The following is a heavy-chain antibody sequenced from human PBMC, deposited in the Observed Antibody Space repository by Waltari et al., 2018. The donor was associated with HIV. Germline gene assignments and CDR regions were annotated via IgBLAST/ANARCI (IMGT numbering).Heavy chain of an antibody. CDR1: GLYNKHSSSL. J-gene: IGHJ6*02. D-gene: IGHD5-18*01. CDR2: VDRDGTT. CDR3: THRRVYFGDGADGYDI. V-gene: IGHV4-4*02. Sequence: LHQPGAAEVKPSGTLTLTCGLTGLYNKHSSSLWTGVRQSPGRGLEWVGEVDRDGTTAYLATLRSLISITADKCRNNVSRQLKSVTAADTGGYYCTHRRVYFGDGADGYDIWGPGTAVSV.